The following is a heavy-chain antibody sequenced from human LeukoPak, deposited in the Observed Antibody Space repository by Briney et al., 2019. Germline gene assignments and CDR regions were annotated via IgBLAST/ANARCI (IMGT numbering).Heavy chain of an antibody. V-gene: IGHV3-30*18. J-gene: IGHJ4*02. CDR2: ISYDGSNK. D-gene: IGHD6-19*01. CDR1: GFTFSSYG. Sequence: GGSLRLSCAASGFTFSSYGMHWVRQAPGKGLEWVAVISYDGSNKYYADSVKGRFTISRDNSKNTLYLQMNSLRAEDTAVYYCAKEICIAVAERGGFDYWGQGTLVTVSS. CDR3: AKEICIAVAERGGFDY.